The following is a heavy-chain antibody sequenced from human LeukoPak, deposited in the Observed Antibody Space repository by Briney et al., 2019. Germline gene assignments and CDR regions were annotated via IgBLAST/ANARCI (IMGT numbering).Heavy chain of an antibody. CDR1: GGSISSYY. D-gene: IGHD3-22*01. V-gene: IGHV4-59*01. Sequence: SETLSLTCTVSGGSISSYYWSWIRRPAGKGLEWIGYIYYSGSTNYNPSLKSRVTISVDTSKNQFSLKLSSVTAADTAVYYCARETMIVGIDYWGQGTLVTVSS. J-gene: IGHJ4*02. CDR2: IYYSGST. CDR3: ARETMIVGIDY.